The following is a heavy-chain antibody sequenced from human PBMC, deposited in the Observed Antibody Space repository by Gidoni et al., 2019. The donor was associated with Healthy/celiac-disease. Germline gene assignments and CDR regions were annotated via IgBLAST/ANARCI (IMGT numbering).Heavy chain of an antibody. CDR1: GVTLSSYG. V-gene: IGHV3-30*03. D-gene: IGHD3-16*02. CDR3: AIGVNRRIVEYFDL. J-gene: IGHJ2*01. Sequence: QVQRVESGGGVVKPGRSMRLYCAASGVTLSSYGMHWVRRAPGKGLGWVAVISYDGSTEAYADFVKCRFTISGDNSKTTLYLQMSSLRAKDTAVYYCAIGVNRRIVEYFDLWGRGTLVTVSS. CDR2: ISYDGSTE.